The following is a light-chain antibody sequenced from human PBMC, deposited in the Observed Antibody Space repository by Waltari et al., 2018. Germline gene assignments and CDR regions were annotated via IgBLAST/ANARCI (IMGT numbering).Light chain of an antibody. CDR2: GSN. CDR3: QQYHYWPPYT. Sequence: EIVMTQSPATLSVSPGDRATLTCRASQAIDRRISWYQQRPGQAPGILIFGSNIRASGVPARFSGSGSGTEFTLTISSLQSEDFALYYCQQYHYWPPYTFGQGTRLQI. V-gene: IGKV3-15*01. CDR1: QAIDRR. J-gene: IGKJ2*01.